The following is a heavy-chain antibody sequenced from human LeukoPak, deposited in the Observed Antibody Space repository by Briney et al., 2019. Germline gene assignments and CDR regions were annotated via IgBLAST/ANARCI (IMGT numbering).Heavy chain of an antibody. CDR1: GYTFTGYY. Sequence: ASVKVSCKASGYTFTGYYMHWVRQAPGQGLECMGWINPNSGGTNYAQKFQGRVTMTRDTSISTAYMELSRLRSDDTAVYYCARAEVRYWNQGGKNWFDPWGQGTLVTVSS. D-gene: IGHD1-1*01. J-gene: IGHJ5*02. CDR3: ARAEVRYWNQGGKNWFDP. CDR2: INPNSGGT. V-gene: IGHV1-2*02.